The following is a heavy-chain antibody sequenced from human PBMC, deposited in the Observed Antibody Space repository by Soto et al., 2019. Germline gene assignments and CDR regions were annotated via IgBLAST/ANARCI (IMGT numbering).Heavy chain of an antibody. CDR1: GGSISSGGYY. CDR2: IYYSGST. V-gene: IGHV4-31*03. CDR3: ARDRYCGGDCYPKNWYFDL. J-gene: IGHJ2*01. D-gene: IGHD2-21*02. Sequence: QVQLQESGPGLVKPSQTLSLTCTVSGGSISSGGYYWSWIRQHPGKGLEWIGYIYYSGSTYYNPSRKSRVTISVDTSKNQFSLKLSSVTAADTAVYYCARDRYCGGDCYPKNWYFDLWGRGTLVTVSS.